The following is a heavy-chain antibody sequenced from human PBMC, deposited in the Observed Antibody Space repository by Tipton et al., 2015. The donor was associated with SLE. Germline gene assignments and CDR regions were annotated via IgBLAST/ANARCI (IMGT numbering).Heavy chain of an antibody. Sequence: QFGAEVKKPGASVKVSCKASGYTFTTYYIHWVRQAPGQGLEWMGIFDPSGGSANYAQRFQGRLTMTGDTSTGTVYMELSSLRSEDTAVYYCARPSDYSDLRHWGQGTLVTVSS. V-gene: IGHV1-46*01. CDR2: FDPSGGSA. CDR1: GYTFTTYY. J-gene: IGHJ4*02. CDR3: ARPSDYSDLRH. D-gene: IGHD4-17*01.